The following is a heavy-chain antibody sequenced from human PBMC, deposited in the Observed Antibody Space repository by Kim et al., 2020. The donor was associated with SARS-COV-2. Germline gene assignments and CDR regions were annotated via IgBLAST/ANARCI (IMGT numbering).Heavy chain of an antibody. CDR1: GGSISSYY. D-gene: IGHD5-12*01. Sequence: SETLSLTCTVSGGSISSYYWNWIRQPPGKGLEWIGYIYNRGTTNYDPSLKSRVTISVDTSKNHFSLKLSSVTAADTAVYFCARGALLRATGGDPHGRYYYYYALDVWGQGTTVTVSS. CDR2: IYNRGTT. J-gene: IGHJ6*02. V-gene: IGHV4-59*13. CDR3: ARGALLRATGGDPHGRYYYYYALDV.